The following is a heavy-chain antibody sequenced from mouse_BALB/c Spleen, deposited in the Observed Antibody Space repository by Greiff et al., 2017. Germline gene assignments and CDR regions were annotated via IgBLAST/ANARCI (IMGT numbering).Heavy chain of an antibody. CDR2: ISDGGSYT. D-gene: IGHD1-1*02. J-gene: IGHJ1*01. CDR3: ASAPYGGGGYFDV. V-gene: IGHV5-4*02. CDR1: GFTFSDYY. Sequence: EVNVVESGGGLVKPGGSLKLSCAASGFTFSDYYMYWVRQTPEKRLEWVATISDGGSYTYYPDSVKGRFTISRDNAKNNLYLQMSSLKSEDTAMYYCASAPYGGGGYFDVWGAGTTGTVSS.